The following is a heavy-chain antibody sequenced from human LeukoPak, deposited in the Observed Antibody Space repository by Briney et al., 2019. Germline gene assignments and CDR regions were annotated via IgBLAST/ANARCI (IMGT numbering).Heavy chain of an antibody. Sequence: ASVKVSCKDSGYTFTGYYMHWVRQAPGQGLEWMGWINPNSGGTNYAQKFQGRVTMTRDTSISTAYMELSRLRSDDTAVYYCATAVDTAMAKLDYWGQGTLVTVSS. V-gene: IGHV1-2*02. CDR3: ATAVDTAMAKLDY. CDR2: INPNSGGT. D-gene: IGHD5-18*01. CDR1: GYTFTGYY. J-gene: IGHJ4*02.